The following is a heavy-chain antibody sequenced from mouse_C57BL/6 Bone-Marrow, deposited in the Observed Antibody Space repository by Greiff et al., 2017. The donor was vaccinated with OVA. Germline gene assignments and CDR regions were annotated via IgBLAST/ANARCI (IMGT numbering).Heavy chain of an antibody. D-gene: IGHD1-1*01. CDR1: GYTFTSYW. Sequence: QVQLQQPGAELVRPGSSVKLSCKASGYTFTSYWMHWVKQRPIQGLEWIGNIDPSDSETHYNQKFKDKATLTVDKSSSTAYMQLSSLTSEDSAVYYCARRGLLAWFAYWGQGTLVTVSA. CDR2: IDPSDSET. J-gene: IGHJ3*01. CDR3: ARRGLLAWFAY. V-gene: IGHV1-52*01.